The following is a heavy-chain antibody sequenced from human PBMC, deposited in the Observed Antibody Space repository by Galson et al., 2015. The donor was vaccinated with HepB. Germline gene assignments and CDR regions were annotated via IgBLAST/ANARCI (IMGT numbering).Heavy chain of an antibody. CDR1: GFTFSSFG. Sequence: SLRLSCAASGFTFSSFGMHWVRQAPGTGLEWVAVISNDGSHNYYTDSVKGRFTISRDNSKKTLFLQMDSLRPEDTAVYYCAKAADYYGGSISFLFDYLGQGTLVTVSS. J-gene: IGHJ4*02. CDR2: ISNDGSHN. D-gene: IGHD3-22*01. CDR3: AKAADYYGGSISFLFDY. V-gene: IGHV3-30*18.